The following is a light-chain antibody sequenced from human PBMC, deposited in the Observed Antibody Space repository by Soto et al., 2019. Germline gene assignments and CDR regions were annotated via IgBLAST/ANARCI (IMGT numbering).Light chain of an antibody. CDR2: AAS. Sequence: AIRMTQSPSSFSASTGDRVTITCRASQGISSYLAWYQQKPGKAPKLLIYAASTLQSGVPSRFSCSGSGKDFTLNIRCLQSEDFATYYCRQYYSYPWTFGQGTKVEIK. J-gene: IGKJ1*01. CDR3: RQYYSYPWT. V-gene: IGKV1-8*01. CDR1: QGISSY.